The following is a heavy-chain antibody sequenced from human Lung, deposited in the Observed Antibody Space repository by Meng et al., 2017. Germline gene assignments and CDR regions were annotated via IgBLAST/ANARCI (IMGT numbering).Heavy chain of an antibody. CDR2: LGAHDGDT. CDR3: ARGTPGRSYANY. J-gene: IGHJ4*02. V-gene: IGHV1-18*01. D-gene: IGHD1-26*01. Sequence: QVHPVQSGPELKKPGAVVKVSCKASDYTFTGYGVCWVRRAPGQGLEWMAWLGAHDGDTSFGPKFQGRVTVTADRPTATAYMELRSLRFDDTAVYYCARGTPGRSYANYWGPGTLVTVSS. CDR1: DYTFTGYG.